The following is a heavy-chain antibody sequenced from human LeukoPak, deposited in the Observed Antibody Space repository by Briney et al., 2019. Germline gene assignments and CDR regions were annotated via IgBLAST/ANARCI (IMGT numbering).Heavy chain of an antibody. CDR1: GYTFTSYD. CDR3: ERGRLTAPEWDV. D-gene: IGHD3-16*01. Sequence: ASVKVSCKASGYTFTSYDINWVRQATGQGLEWMGWMNPNIGNTGYAQKFQVRVTMPRNTSISTAYMELSRLRSGDTGVSYCERGRLTAPEWDVWGQGTTVTVSP. J-gene: IGHJ6*01. CDR2: MNPNIGNT. V-gene: IGHV1-8*01.